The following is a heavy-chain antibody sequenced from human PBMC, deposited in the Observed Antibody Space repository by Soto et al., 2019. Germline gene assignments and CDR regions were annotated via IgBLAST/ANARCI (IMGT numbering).Heavy chain of an antibody. D-gene: IGHD3-10*01. Sequence: SQTLSLTCAISGDSVSSNSAAWNWISQSPSRGLEWLGRTYYKSKLNNDYALSVKSRITINPDTSKNQFSLHLYSVTPEDTAVYSCTAITWFRGMDVWGQGTPVTVSS. V-gene: IGHV6-1*01. CDR3: TAITWFRGMDV. CDR2: TYYKSKLNN. CDR1: GDSVSSNSAA. J-gene: IGHJ6*02.